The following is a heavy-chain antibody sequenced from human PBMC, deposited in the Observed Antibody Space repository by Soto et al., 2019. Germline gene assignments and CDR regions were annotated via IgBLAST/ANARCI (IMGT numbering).Heavy chain of an antibody. CDR1: GFSFSNAW. D-gene: IGHD2-8*01. J-gene: IGHJ6*04. CDR2: IKSRSDGGTA. V-gene: IGHV3-15*07. Sequence: EVQLVESGGGVVKPGGSLRLSCAASGFSFSNAWMNWVRQAPGKGLEWVGRIKSRSDGGTADYATPVKSRFTISRDDSKNTVSLQMKSLKTEDTAVYYCPLPNWNYNYALDVYGKGTTFTVSS. CDR3: PLPNWNYNYALDV.